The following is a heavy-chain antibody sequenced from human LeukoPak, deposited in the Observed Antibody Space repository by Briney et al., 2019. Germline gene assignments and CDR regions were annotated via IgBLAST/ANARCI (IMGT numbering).Heavy chain of an antibody. CDR2: ISSNGGST. V-gene: IGHV3-64*01. Sequence: AGGSLRLSCAASGFTFSSYAMHWVRQAPGKGLEYVSAISSNGGSTYYANSVKGRFTISRDNSKNTLYLQMGSLRAEDMAVYYCARDNHRDFGYWGQGTLVTVSS. J-gene: IGHJ4*02. CDR3: ARDNHRDFGY. CDR1: GFTFSSYA.